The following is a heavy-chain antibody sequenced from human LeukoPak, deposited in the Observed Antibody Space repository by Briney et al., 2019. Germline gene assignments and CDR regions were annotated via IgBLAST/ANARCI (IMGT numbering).Heavy chain of an antibody. V-gene: IGHV3-74*01. D-gene: IGHD3-22*01. Sequence: GGSLRLSCAACGCTFSTYSMNWVRQGPGKGLVWVSRINSDGSSTTYADSVKGRFTISRDNAKNTLYLQMNSLRAEDTAVYYCARDLELVYYDSSGYDYWGQGTLVIVSS. CDR2: INSDGSST. J-gene: IGHJ4*02. CDR3: ARDLELVYYDSSGYDY. CDR1: GCTFSTYS.